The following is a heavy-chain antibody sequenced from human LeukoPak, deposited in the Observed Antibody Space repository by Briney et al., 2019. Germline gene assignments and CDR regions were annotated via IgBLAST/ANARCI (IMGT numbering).Heavy chain of an antibody. CDR1: GGSISSGGYY. CDR3: ARGTQQLELNY. Sequence: SETLSLTCTVSGGSISSGGYYWSWIRQPPGKGLEWIGYIYHSGSTYYNPSLKSRVAISVDRSKNQFSLKLSSVTAADTAVYYCARGTQQLELNYWGQGTLVTVSS. D-gene: IGHD6-6*01. J-gene: IGHJ4*02. V-gene: IGHV4-30-2*01. CDR2: IYHSGST.